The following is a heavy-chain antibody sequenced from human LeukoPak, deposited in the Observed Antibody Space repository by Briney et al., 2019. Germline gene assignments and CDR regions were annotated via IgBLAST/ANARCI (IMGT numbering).Heavy chain of an antibody. D-gene: IGHD1-26*01. J-gene: IGHJ4*02. Sequence: ASVKVSCKVSGYTLSELSIHWVRQAPGKELEWRGGYDPEDGETFSAQKFQGRVTMTEDTSTDTAHMELSSLRSEDTAVYYCATDPYSGGRLGEFDFWGQGTLVTVSP. CDR1: GYTLSELS. V-gene: IGHV1-24*01. CDR3: ATDPYSGGRLGEFDF. CDR2: YDPEDGET.